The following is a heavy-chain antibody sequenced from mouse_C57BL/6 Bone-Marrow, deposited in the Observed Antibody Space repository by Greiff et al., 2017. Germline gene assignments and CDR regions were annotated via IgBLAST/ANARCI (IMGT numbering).Heavy chain of an antibody. Sequence: VQVVESGAELVRPGASVTLSCKASGYTFTDYEMHWVKQTPVHGLEWIGAIDPETGGTAYNQKFKGKAILTADKSSSTAYMELRSLTSDDSSVYYCTTSRLWIDYWGQGTSVTVSS. J-gene: IGHJ4*01. V-gene: IGHV1-15*01. CDR1: GYTFTDYE. CDR2: IDPETGGT. CDR3: TTSRLWIDY.